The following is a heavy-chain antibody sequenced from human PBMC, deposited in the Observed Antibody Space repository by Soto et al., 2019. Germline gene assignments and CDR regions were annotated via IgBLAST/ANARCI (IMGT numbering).Heavy chain of an antibody. D-gene: IGHD5-12*01. CDR3: ARGWRYSVYVSSPQPQRVRTYYYYGMDV. CDR1: GGTFSSYA. Sequence: ASVKVSCKASGGTFSSYAISWVRQAPGQGLEWMGEIIPIFGTANYAQKFQGRVTITADESTSTAYMELSSLRSEDTAVYYCARGWRYSVYVSSPQPQRVRTYYYYGMDVWGQGTTVTVSS. J-gene: IGHJ6*02. CDR2: IIPIFGTA. V-gene: IGHV1-69*13.